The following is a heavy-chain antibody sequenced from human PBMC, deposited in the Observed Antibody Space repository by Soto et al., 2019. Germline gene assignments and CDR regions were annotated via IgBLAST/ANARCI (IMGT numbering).Heavy chain of an antibody. Sequence: QVQLVQSGAEVKKPGASVKVSCKASGYTFTSYAMHWVRQAPGQRLEWMGWINAGNGNTKYSQKFQGRVTITRDRSASTAYMELSSLRSEDTAVYYCARSIVVVPAAIDYWGQGTLVTVSS. V-gene: IGHV1-3*01. CDR1: GYTFTSYA. CDR3: ARSIVVVPAAIDY. J-gene: IGHJ4*02. D-gene: IGHD2-2*01. CDR2: INAGNGNT.